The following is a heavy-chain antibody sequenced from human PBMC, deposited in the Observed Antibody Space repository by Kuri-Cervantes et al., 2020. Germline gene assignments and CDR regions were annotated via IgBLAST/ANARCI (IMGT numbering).Heavy chain of an antibody. CDR1: GYTFTSYY. CDR2: ISAYNGNT. D-gene: IGHD4-23*01. J-gene: IGHJ4*02. Sequence: ASVKVSCKASGYTFTSYYMHWVRQAPGQGLEWMGWISAYNGNTNYAQKLQGRVTMTTDTSTSTAYMELRSLRSDDTAVYYCARGLAPTTVVTPSGFDYWGQGTLVTVSS. V-gene: IGHV1-18*04. CDR3: ARGLAPTTVVTPSGFDY.